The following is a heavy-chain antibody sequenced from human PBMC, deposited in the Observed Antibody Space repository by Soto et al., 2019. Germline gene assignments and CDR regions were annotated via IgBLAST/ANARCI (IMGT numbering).Heavy chain of an antibody. CDR3: ARLPIAVAGSYYFDY. J-gene: IGHJ4*02. CDR1: GYSFTSYW. Sequence: GESLKISCKGSGYSFTSYWIGWVRQMPVKGLEWMGIIYPGDSDTRYSPSFQGQVTISADKSISTADLQWSSLKASDTAMYYCARLPIAVAGSYYFDYWGQGTLVTVSS. D-gene: IGHD6-19*01. CDR2: IYPGDSDT. V-gene: IGHV5-51*01.